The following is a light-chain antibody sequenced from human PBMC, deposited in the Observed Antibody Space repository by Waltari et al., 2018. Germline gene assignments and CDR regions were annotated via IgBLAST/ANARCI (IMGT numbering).Light chain of an antibody. CDR1: SSHIGNNY. V-gene: IGLV1-51*02. CDR3: GTWDSSLSGAV. CDR2: EST. Sequence: QSVLTQPPSVSPAPGQRVPISCPVGSSHIGNNYVSWYRLFPGTAPKLLIDESTARPPGIPGRFSGSKSGTSATLDITGLQAGDEAEYYCGTWDSSLSGAVFGGGTHLTVL. J-gene: IGLJ7*01.